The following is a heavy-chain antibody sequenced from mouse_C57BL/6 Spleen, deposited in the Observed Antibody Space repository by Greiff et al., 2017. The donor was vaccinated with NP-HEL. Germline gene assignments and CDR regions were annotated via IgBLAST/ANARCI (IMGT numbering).Heavy chain of an antibody. CDR1: GFTFSDYG. V-gene: IGHV5-17*01. CDR2: ISSGSSTI. J-gene: IGHJ4*01. CDR3: ASHYVYGHY. D-gene: IGHD1-1*01. Sequence: EVKLVESGGGLVKPGGSLKLSCAASGFTFSDYGMHWVRQAPEKGLEWVAYISSGSSTIYYADTVKGRFTLSRDNAKNTLFLQMTSLRSEDTAMYYCASHYVYGHYWGQGTSVTVSS.